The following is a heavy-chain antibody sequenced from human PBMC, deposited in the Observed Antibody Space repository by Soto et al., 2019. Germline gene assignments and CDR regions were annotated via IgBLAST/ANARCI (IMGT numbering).Heavy chain of an antibody. CDR2: IYYSGST. J-gene: IGHJ5*02. V-gene: IGHV4-59*08. Sequence: SETLSLTCTVSGGSISSYYWSWIRQPPGKGLEWIGYIYYSGSTNYNPSLKSRVTISVDTSKNQFSLKLSSVTAADTAVYYCARHPTDDRYSSSSFSGWFDPWGQGTLVTVSS. D-gene: IGHD6-6*01. CDR1: GGSISSYY. CDR3: ARHPTDDRYSSSSFSGWFDP.